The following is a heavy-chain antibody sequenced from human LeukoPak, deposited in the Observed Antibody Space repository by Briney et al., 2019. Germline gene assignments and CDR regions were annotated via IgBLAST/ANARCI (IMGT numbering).Heavy chain of an antibody. CDR1: GYTFTGYY. CDR3: ARVAAAGTGNWFDP. Sequence: GASVKVSCKASGYTFTGYYMHWVRQAPGQGLEWMGWINPNSGGTNYAQKFQGWVTMTRDTSISTAYMELSRLRSDDTAVYYCARVAAAGTGNWFDPWGQGTLVTVSS. V-gene: IGHV1-2*04. D-gene: IGHD6-13*01. J-gene: IGHJ5*02. CDR2: INPNSGGT.